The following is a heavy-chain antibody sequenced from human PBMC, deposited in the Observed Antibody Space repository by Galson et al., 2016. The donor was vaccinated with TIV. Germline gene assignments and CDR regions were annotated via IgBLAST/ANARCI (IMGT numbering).Heavy chain of an antibody. J-gene: IGHJ5*02. CDR2: IIPALGVV. CDR1: GDTFSSYA. Sequence: SVKLSCKASGDTFSSYAISWVRQAPGQGLEWMGRIIPALGVVNNEQKFQGRVTITADKSTSTAYMELSSLKSEDTAVYYCARSRLGRAVNIFGVVVVAGWFDPWGQGTLVSVSS. CDR3: ARSRLGRAVNIFGVVVVAGWFDP. V-gene: IGHV1-69*04. D-gene: IGHD3-3*02.